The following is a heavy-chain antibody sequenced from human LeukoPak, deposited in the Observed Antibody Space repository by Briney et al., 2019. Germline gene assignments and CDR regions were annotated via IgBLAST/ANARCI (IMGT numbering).Heavy chain of an antibody. CDR1: GYTFTGYY. CDR2: INPNSGGT. V-gene: IGHV1-2*02. D-gene: IGHD2-15*01. Sequence: ASVRVSCKASGYTFTGYYMHWVRQAPGQGLEWMGWINPNSGGTNYAQKFQGRVTMTRDTSISTAYMELSRLRSDDTAVCYCARSKESVAALFDPWGQGTLVTVSS. CDR3: ARSKESVAALFDP. J-gene: IGHJ5*02.